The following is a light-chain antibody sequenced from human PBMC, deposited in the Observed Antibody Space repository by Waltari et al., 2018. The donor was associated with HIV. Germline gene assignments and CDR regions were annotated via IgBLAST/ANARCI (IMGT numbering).Light chain of an antibody. CDR2: RNN. V-gene: IGLV1-47*01. CDR1: SSNIGTNY. Sequence: QSVLTQPPSASGTPGQSVTISCSGTSSNIGTNYVYWYQQFPGTAPKLLIYRNNKRPSGVPDRFSGSKSGISASLDISGLRSDDEAEYYCAAWDDTLTVVFGGGTKLTVL. J-gene: IGLJ2*01. CDR3: AAWDDTLTVV.